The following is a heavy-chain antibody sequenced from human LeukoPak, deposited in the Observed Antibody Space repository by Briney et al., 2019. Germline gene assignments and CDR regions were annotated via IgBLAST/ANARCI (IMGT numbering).Heavy chain of an antibody. D-gene: IGHD2-2*01. CDR2: IYDSGST. Sequence: SETLSLTCTVSGDSISGYYWSWIRQPPGKGLEWIGYIYDSGSTNYNPSLKSRVTISVHTSKNQFSLKLSSVTAADTALYYCARLYCSSISCYSAAFDIWGQGTMVTVSS. J-gene: IGHJ3*02. V-gene: IGHV4-59*08. CDR1: GDSISGYY. CDR3: ARLYCSSISCYSAAFDI.